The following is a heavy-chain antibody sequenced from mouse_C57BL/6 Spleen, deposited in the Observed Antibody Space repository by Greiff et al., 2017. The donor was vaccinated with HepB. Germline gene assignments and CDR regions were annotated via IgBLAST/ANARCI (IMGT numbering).Heavy chain of an antibody. CDR1: GYSITSGYY. CDR3: ARLWLRRGDYYAMDY. J-gene: IGHJ4*01. D-gene: IGHD2-2*01. CDR2: ISYDGSN. Sequence: EVKLMESGPGLVKPSQSLSLTCSVTGYSITSGYYWNWIRQFPGNKLEWMGYISYDGSNNYNPSLKNRISITRDTSKNQFFLKLNSVTTEDTATYYCARLWLRRGDYYAMDYWGQGTSVTVSS. V-gene: IGHV3-6*01.